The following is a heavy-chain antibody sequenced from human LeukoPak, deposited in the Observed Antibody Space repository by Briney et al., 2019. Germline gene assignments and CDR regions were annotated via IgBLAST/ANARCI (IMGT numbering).Heavy chain of an antibody. CDR2: ISAYNGNT. D-gene: IGHD2-8*01. CDR3: ARGGGYCTNGVCPGTVYYYYYMDV. Sequence: ASVKVSCKASVYTFTSYGISWVRQAPGQGREWMGWISAYNGNTNYAQKLQGRVTMTTDTSTSTAYMELRSLRSDDTAVYYCARGGGYCTNGVCPGTVYYYYYMDVWGKGTTVTVSS. CDR1: VYTFTSYG. V-gene: IGHV1-18*01. J-gene: IGHJ6*03.